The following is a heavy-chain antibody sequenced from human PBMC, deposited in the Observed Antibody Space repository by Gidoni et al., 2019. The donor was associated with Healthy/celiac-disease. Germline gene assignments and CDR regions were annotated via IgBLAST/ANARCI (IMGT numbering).Heavy chain of an antibody. Sequence: QLQLQESGPGLVKPSETLSLTCTVSGGSISSSSYYWGWIRQPPGKGLEWIGSIYYSGSTYYNPSLKSRVTISVDTSKNQFSLKLSSVTAADTAVYYCARGIGLVAARPVVYWGQGTLVTVSS. D-gene: IGHD6-6*01. J-gene: IGHJ4*02. CDR3: ARGIGLVAARPVVY. CDR2: IYYSGST. V-gene: IGHV4-39*07. CDR1: GGSISSSSYY.